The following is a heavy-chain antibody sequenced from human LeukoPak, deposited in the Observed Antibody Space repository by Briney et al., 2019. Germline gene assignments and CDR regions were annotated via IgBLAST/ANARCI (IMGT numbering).Heavy chain of an antibody. Sequence: ASVKVSCKASGGTFSSYAISWVRQAPGQGLEWMGGIIPIFGTANYAQKFQGRVTITADKSTSTAYMELSSLRSEDTAVYYCARGTYYYDSSGYRHRWYFDYWGQGTLVTVSS. J-gene: IGHJ4*02. D-gene: IGHD3-22*01. CDR3: ARGTYYYDSSGYRHRWYFDY. CDR1: GGTFSSYA. CDR2: IIPIFGTA. V-gene: IGHV1-69*06.